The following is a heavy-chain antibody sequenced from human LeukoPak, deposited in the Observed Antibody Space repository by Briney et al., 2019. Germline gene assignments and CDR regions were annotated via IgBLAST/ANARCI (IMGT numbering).Heavy chain of an antibody. Sequence: SETLSLTCAVSGGSISSNNWWSWVRQPPGKGLEWIGEIYHSGSTNSNPSLKSRVTISVDKSKNQFSLRLNSVTTADTAVYYCARTKIAAAGKDNDYYYYYYMDVWGKGTTVTVSS. J-gene: IGHJ6*03. CDR3: ARTKIAAAGKDNDYYYYYYMDV. D-gene: IGHD6-13*01. V-gene: IGHV4-4*02. CDR2: IYHSGST. CDR1: GGSISSNNW.